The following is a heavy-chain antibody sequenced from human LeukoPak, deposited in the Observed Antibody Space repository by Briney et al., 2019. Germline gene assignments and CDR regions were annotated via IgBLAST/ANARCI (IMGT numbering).Heavy chain of an antibody. CDR2: ISGDGGST. D-gene: IGHD2/OR15-2a*01. J-gene: IGHJ4*02. CDR1: GFNFDDYA. V-gene: IGHV3-43*02. Sequence: GGSLRLSCAASGFNFDDYAMHWVRQAPVKGLEWVSLISGDGGSTYYADSVKGRFTISRDNSKNSLYLQMNSLRTEDTALDYCARDMLGRGIYWGQGTLVTVSS. CDR3: ARDMLGRGIY.